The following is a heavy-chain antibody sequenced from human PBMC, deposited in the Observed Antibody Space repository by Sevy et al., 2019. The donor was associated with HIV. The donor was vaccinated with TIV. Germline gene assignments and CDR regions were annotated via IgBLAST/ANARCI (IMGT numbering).Heavy chain of an antibody. V-gene: IGHV3-23*01. CDR2: ISGSGGRT. CDR3: AKDQRIYPTNAFDI. J-gene: IGHJ3*02. D-gene: IGHD2-15*01. Sequence: GGSLRLSCAASGFTFSNFAVSWVRQTPGKGLEWVSAISGSGGRTYYADSVKGRFTISRDNSKNTLYLQMNSLRADDTAAYFCAKDQRIYPTNAFDIWGQGTLVTVSS. CDR1: GFTFSNFA.